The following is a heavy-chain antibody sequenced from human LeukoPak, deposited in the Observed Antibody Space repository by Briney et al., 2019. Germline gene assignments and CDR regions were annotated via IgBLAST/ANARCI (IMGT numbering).Heavy chain of an antibody. CDR3: ARATYDFWSGYTAFDI. J-gene: IGHJ3*02. Sequence: SETLSLTCAVYGGSFSGYYWSWIRQPPGKGLEWIGEIYHSGSTNYNPSLKSRVTISVDTSKNQFSLKLSSVTAADTAVYYCARATYDFWSGYTAFDIWGQGTMVTVSS. CDR2: IYHSGST. V-gene: IGHV4-34*01. D-gene: IGHD3-3*01. CDR1: GGSFSGYY.